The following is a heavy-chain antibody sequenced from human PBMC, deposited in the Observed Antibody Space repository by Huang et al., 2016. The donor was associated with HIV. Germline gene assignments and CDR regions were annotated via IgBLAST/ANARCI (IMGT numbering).Heavy chain of an antibody. CDR2: LSYTGST. CDR1: GASLNKFY. J-gene: IGHJ4*02. Sequence: QVRLQESGPGLVRPSETLSLTCNVSGASLNKFYWNWIRQSPGKGLEWIGYLSYTGSTTYNPSLKIRVTLFQDTSKNQCSLKLTSVTAADTAVYYCARAFPSGALDYWGQGTLVTVSS. V-gene: IGHV4-59*01. CDR3: ARAFPSGALDY.